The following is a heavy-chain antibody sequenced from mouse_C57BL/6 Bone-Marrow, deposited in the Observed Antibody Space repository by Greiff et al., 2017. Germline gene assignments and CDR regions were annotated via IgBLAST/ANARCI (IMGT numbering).Heavy chain of an antibody. Sequence: EVQLVESGGGLVQSGRSLRLSCATSGFTFSDFYMEWVRQAPGQGLEWIAASSNKANDYTTEYNASVKGRFIVSRDTSQSILYPQMNALRAEDTAIYYCARGYETSRFAYWGQGTLVTVSA. V-gene: IGHV7-1*01. CDR1: GFTFSDFY. D-gene: IGHD2-3*01. CDR2: SSNKANDYTT. CDR3: ARGYETSRFAY. J-gene: IGHJ3*01.